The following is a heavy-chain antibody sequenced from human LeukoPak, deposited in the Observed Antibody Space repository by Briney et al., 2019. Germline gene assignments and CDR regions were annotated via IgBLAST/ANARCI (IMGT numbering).Heavy chain of an antibody. V-gene: IGHV4-4*07. Sequence: PSETLSLTCTVSGGSISTYYWSWIRRPAGKGLEWIGRIYTSGSTNYNPSLKSRVTMSVDTSKNQFSLKLSSVTAADTAVYYCARGYCSGGNCYYFDYWGQGILVTVSS. CDR1: GGSISTYY. J-gene: IGHJ4*02. CDR2: IYTSGST. D-gene: IGHD2-15*01. CDR3: ARGYCSGGNCYYFDY.